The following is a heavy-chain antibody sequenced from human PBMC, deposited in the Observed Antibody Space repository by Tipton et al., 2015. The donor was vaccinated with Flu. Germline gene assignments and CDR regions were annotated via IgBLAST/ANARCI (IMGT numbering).Heavy chain of an antibody. J-gene: IGHJ4*02. CDR2: ITNIGNTI. D-gene: IGHD6-6*01. V-gene: IGHV3-48*03. CDR3: AGSSSPGRLVY. Sequence: SLRLSCAASGFTFSTYEMNWVRQVPGKGLQWVSYITNIGNTIYYADSVKGRFAISRDNAKNSLYLQMNSLRVEDTAVYYCAGSSSPGRLVYWGQGILVTVSS. CDR1: GFTFSTYE.